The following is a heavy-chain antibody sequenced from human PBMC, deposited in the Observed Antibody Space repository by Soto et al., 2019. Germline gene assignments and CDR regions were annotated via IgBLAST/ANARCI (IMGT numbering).Heavy chain of an antibody. V-gene: IGHV1-58*01. D-gene: IGHD3-10*01. J-gene: IGHJ6*02. CDR2: IVVGSGNT. Sequence: RASVKVSCKASGFTFTSSAVQWVRQARGQRLEWIGWIVVGSGNTNYAQKFQERVTITRDMSTSTAYMELSSLRSEDTAVYYCAVDYGSGSYYLSYYGMDVWGQGTTVTVSS. CDR1: GFTFTSSA. CDR3: AVDYGSGSYYLSYYGMDV.